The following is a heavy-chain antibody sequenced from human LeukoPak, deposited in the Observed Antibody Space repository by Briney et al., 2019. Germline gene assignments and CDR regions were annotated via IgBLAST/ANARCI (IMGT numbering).Heavy chain of an antibody. J-gene: IGHJ6*03. D-gene: IGHD3-10*01. V-gene: IGHV4-34*01. CDR1: GGSFNGYY. Sequence: PSETLSLTCAVYGGSFNGYYWSWIRQPPGKGLEWIGEINHSGSTNYNPSLKSRVTISVDTSKNQFSLKLSSVTAADTAVYYCARHRKLFYYYYYMDVWGKGTTVTISS. CDR2: INHSGST. CDR3: ARHRKLFYYYYYMDV.